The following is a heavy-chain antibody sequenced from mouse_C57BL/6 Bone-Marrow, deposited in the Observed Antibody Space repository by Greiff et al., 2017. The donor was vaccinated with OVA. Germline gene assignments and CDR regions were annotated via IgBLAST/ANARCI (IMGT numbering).Heavy chain of an antibody. Sequence: VQLQKPGAELVRPGTSVKLSCKASGYTFTSYWMHWVKQRPGQGLEWIGVIDPSDSYTNYNQKFKGKATLTVDTSSSTAYMQLSSLTSEDSAVYYCAREGLLFYAMDYWGQGTSVTVSS. CDR1: GYTFTSYW. J-gene: IGHJ4*01. CDR3: AREGLLFYAMDY. CDR2: IDPSDSYT. D-gene: IGHD1-1*01. V-gene: IGHV1-59*01.